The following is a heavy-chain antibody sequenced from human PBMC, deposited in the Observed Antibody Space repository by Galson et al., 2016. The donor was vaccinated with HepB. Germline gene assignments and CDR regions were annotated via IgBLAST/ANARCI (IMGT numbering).Heavy chain of an antibody. J-gene: IGHJ4*02. Sequence: SLRLSCAVSGFTFSSYPMHWVRQAPGKGLEWVAVISFDESDKYYADFVKGRFTIYRDNSKNTLYLQMNSLRAEDTAVYYCARVRGRRGPAALDYWGQGTRVTVSS. CDR2: ISFDESDK. V-gene: IGHV3-30*03. CDR1: GFTFSSYP. CDR3: ARVRGRRGPAALDY. D-gene: IGHD2-2*01.